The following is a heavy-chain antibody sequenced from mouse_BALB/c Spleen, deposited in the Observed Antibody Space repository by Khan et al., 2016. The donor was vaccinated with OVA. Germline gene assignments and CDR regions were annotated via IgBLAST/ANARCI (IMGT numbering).Heavy chain of an antibody. D-gene: IGHD2-14*01. J-gene: IGHJ3*01. V-gene: IGHV3-8*02. CDR3: ARSTYRYAFAY. CDR2: MIFSGNT. Sequence: VQLQQSGPSLVKPSQTLSLTCSVTGVSITSGYWSWIRKFPGNKLEYMGYMIFSGNTYYNPSLKSRISITRHTSKNQYYLQLNSVTTEDTATYXCARSTYRYAFAYWGQGTLVTVSA. CDR1: GVSITSGY.